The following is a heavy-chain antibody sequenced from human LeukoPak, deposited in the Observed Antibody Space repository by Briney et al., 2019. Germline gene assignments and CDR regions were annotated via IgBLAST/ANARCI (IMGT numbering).Heavy chain of an antibody. CDR3: ASYYYDSSGYTDY. CDR1: GGTFSSYT. V-gene: IGHV1-69*02. J-gene: IGHJ4*02. D-gene: IGHD3-22*01. Sequence: SVTVSCKASGGTFSSYTISWVRQAPGQGLEWMGRIIPILGIANYAQKFQGRVTITADKSTSTAYVELSSLRSEDTAVYYCASYYYDSSGYTDYWGQGTLVTVSS. CDR2: IIPILGIA.